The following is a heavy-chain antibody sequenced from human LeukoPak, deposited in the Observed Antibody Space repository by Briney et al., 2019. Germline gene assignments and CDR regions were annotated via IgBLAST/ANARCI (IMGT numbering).Heavy chain of an antibody. CDR2: INPNSGGT. J-gene: IGHJ4*02. Sequence: GESLKISCKASGYTFTGYYIHWVRQAPGQGLEWMGWINPNSGGTKYAQQFQGRVTMTRDTSISTAYMDLSRLRSDDTAVYYCARGGVEWELQMGLYYFDYWGQGALVTVSS. D-gene: IGHD1-26*01. CDR3: ARGGVEWELQMGLYYFDY. CDR1: GYTFTGYY. V-gene: IGHV1-2*02.